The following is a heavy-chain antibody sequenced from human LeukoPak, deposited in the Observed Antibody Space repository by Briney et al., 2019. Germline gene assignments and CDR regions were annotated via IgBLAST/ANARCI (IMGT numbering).Heavy chain of an antibody. D-gene: IGHD2-15*01. Sequence: PSETLSLTCAVYGGSFSGYYWSWIRQPPGKGLEWIGEINHSGSTNYNPSLKSRVTISVDKSKNQFSLKLSSVTAEDTAVYYCAKDIVHVARGDAFDIWGQGTMVTVSS. CDR2: INHSGST. CDR1: GGSFSGYY. CDR3: AKDIVHVARGDAFDI. J-gene: IGHJ3*02. V-gene: IGHV4-34*01.